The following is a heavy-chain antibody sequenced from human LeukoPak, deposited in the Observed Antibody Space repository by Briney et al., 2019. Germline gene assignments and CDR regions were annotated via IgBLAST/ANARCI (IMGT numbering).Heavy chain of an antibody. J-gene: IGHJ3*02. CDR3: ASQYYDSSGYYQNDAFDI. Sequence: KPGESLKIACKGSGYSFTNYWIAWVRQMPGKGPEWMGIFYPLDSDTRYSPSFQGQVTISADKSTSTAYLQWSSLKASDTAMYYCASQYYDSSGYYQNDAFDIWGQGTMVTVSS. CDR1: GYSFTNYW. CDR2: FYPLDSDT. D-gene: IGHD3-22*01. V-gene: IGHV5-51*03.